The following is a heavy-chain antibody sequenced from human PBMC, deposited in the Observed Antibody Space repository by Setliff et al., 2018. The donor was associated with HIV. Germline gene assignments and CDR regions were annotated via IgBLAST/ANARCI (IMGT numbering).Heavy chain of an antibody. V-gene: IGHV3-15*05. D-gene: IGHD4-17*01. J-gene: IGHJ4*02. Sequence: GGSLRLSCAASGFTFSNAWMNWVRQAPGKGLEWVGRIRSKVDGGAADYAAPVKGRFTISRDDSKNTLYLQMSSLKTEDTAVYYCTTESVFLDYFVDYWGQGTLVTVSS. CDR1: GFTFSNAW. CDR3: TTESVFLDYFVDY. CDR2: IRSKVDGGAA.